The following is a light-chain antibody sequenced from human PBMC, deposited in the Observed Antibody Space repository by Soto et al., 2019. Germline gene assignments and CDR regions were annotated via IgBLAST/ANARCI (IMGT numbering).Light chain of an antibody. CDR2: KAS. CDR1: QSINSW. J-gene: IGKJ1*01. V-gene: IGKV1-5*03. Sequence: DIQMTQSPSTLSASVGDRVTITCRASQSINSWLAWYQQKPGKAPQVLIYKASSLESGAPSRFSGSGSGTEFTLTISSLQPDDFATYYCEQFNSYPVAFGQGTKVEIK. CDR3: EQFNSYPVA.